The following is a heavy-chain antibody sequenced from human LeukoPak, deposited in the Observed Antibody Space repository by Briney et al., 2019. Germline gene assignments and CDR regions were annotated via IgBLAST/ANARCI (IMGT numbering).Heavy chain of an antibody. D-gene: IGHD3-10*01. V-gene: IGHV3-30*03. CDR1: GFTFSSYG. CDR2: ISYDGSNK. Sequence: GGSLRLSCAASGFTFSSYGMHWVRQAPGKGLEWVAVISYDGSNKYYADSVKGRFTISRDNSKNTLYLQMNSLRAEDTAVYYCARDFGDNWFDPWGQGTLVTVSS. CDR3: ARDFGDNWFDP. J-gene: IGHJ5*02.